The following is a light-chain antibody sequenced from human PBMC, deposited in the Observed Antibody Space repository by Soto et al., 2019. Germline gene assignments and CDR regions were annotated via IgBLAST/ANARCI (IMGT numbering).Light chain of an antibody. J-gene: IGKJ1*01. CDR2: QAS. CDR3: QQYNSYSLTWA. CDR1: QSISSW. Sequence: DIQMTQSPSTRSASVGDRVTITCRASQSISSWLAWYQQKPGKAPKLLIYQASRLDSGVPSRFSGSGSGTEFTLTISSLQPDDFATYYCQQYNSYSLTWAFGQGTKVEIK. V-gene: IGKV1-5*03.